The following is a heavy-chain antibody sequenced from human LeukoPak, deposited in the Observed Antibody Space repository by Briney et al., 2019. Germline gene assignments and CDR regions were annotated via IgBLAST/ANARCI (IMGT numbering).Heavy chain of an antibody. V-gene: IGHV3-66*01. CDR1: GFTVSSNY. CDR3: ATYSSGRRGYYFDS. Sequence: GGSLRLSCAASGFTVSSNYMSWVRQVPGKGLEWVAISYSGNTTYCADSVRGRFTISRDKSKNRLHLQMNSLRAEDTAVYYCATYSSGRRGYYFDSWGQGTLVTVSS. CDR2: SYSGNTT. J-gene: IGHJ4*02. D-gene: IGHD6-19*01.